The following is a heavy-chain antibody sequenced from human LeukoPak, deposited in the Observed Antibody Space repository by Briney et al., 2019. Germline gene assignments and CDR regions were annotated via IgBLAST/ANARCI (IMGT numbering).Heavy chain of an antibody. CDR2: IIPIFGIA. V-gene: IGHV1-69*04. Sequence: SVKVSCKGSGGTFSSYTISWVRQAPGQGLEWMGKIIPIFGIANYAQKFQGRVTITADKSTSTAYLELSSLRSEDTAVYYCARDVVDSGYSLFDYWGQGTLVTVSS. D-gene: IGHD5-12*01. J-gene: IGHJ4*02. CDR3: ARDVVDSGYSLFDY. CDR1: GGTFSSYT.